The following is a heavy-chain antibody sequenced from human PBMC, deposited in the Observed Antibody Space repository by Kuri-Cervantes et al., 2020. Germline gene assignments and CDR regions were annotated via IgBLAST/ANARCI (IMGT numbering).Heavy chain of an antibody. CDR2: IYYSGST. CDR1: GGSISSSGYY. CDR3: VRQEVVPAAMRGYYYYYGMDV. V-gene: IGHV4-39*01. J-gene: IGHJ6*02. Sequence: SETLSLTCTVSGGSISSSGYYWGRIRQPPGKGLEWIGSIYYSGSTYYNPSLKSRVTISVDTSKNQFSLKLSSVTAADTAVYYCVRQEVVPAAMRGYYYYYGMDVWGQGTTVTVSS. D-gene: IGHD2-2*01.